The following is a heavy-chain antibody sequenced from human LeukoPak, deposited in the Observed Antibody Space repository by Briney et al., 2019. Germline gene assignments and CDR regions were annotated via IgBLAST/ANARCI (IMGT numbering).Heavy chain of an antibody. J-gene: IGHJ6*02. CDR3: ARAGYSSGWYPSYYYYGMDV. CDR1: GFTFSSYG. V-gene: IGHV3-33*01. CDR2: IWYDGSNK. Sequence: GRSLRLSCAASGFTFSSYGMHWVRQAPGKGLEWVAVIWYDGSNKYYADSVKGRFTISRDNSKNTLYLQMNSLRAEDTAVYYCARAGYSSGWYPSYYYYGMDVWGQGTTVTVSS. D-gene: IGHD6-19*01.